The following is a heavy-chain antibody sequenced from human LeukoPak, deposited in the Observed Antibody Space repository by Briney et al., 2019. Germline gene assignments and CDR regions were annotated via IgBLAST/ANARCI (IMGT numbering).Heavy chain of an antibody. CDR2: IKQDGSEK. Sequence: PGGSLRLSCAASGSTFSNYWMSWVRQAPGKGLEWVANIKQDGSEKYYVDSVKGRFTISRDNAKNSLYLQMNSLRAEDTAVYYCARDGATFSGYDWYYYMDVWGKGTTVTVSS. CDR1: GSTFSNYW. J-gene: IGHJ6*03. D-gene: IGHD5-12*01. V-gene: IGHV3-7*01. CDR3: ARDGATFSGYDWYYYMDV.